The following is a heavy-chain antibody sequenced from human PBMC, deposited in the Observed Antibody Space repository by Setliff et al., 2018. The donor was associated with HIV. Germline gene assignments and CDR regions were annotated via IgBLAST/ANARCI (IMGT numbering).Heavy chain of an antibody. Sequence: SVKVSCKASGGTISRYTVSWVRQAPGQGLEWMGGIIPIVGRVNYAQKFEARLTITADTSTNTAYMELSNLGSEDTAIYYCARATTRSYNSVWGQGTLVTVSS. D-gene: IGHD6-19*01. CDR1: GGTISRYT. V-gene: IGHV1-69*10. CDR2: IIPIVGRV. J-gene: IGHJ4*02. CDR3: ARATTRSYNSV.